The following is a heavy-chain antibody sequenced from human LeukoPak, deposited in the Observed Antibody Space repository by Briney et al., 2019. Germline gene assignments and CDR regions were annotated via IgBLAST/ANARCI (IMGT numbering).Heavy chain of an antibody. D-gene: IGHD1-26*01. V-gene: IGHV4-34*01. CDR2: INHSGST. J-gene: IGHJ4*02. CDR1: GGSFSGYY. CDR3: ARGGGRSDY. Sequence: SETLSLTCAVYGGSFSGYYWSWIRQPPGKGLEWIGEINHSGSTNYNPSLKGRVTISVDTSKNQFSLKLSSVTAADTAVYYCARGGGRSDYWGQGTLVTVSS.